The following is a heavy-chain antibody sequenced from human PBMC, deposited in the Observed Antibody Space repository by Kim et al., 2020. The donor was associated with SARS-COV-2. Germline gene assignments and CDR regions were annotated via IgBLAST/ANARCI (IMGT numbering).Heavy chain of an antibody. V-gene: IGHV3-33*08. CDR2: IWYDGSNK. CDR3: ARAESSGWQRGYWVY. Sequence: GGSLRLSCAASGFTFSSYGMHWVRQAPGKGLEWVAVIWYDGSNKYYADSVKGRFTISRDNSKNTLYLQMNSLRAEDTAVYYCARAESSGWQRGYWVYWGQGTLVTVSS. J-gene: IGHJ4*02. D-gene: IGHD6-19*01. CDR1: GFTFSSYG.